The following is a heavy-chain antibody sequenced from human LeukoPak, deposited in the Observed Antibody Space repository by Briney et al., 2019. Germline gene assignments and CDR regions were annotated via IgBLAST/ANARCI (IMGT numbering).Heavy chain of an antibody. D-gene: IGHD3-3*01. V-gene: IGHV1-69*04. CDR1: GGTFSSCA. CDR2: IIPILGIA. Sequence: SVKVSCKASGGTFSSCAISWVRQAPGQGLEWMGRIIPILGIANYAQKFQGRVTITADKSTSTAYMELSSLRSEDTAVYYCARGLIPQEDYDFWSGYNDYWGQGTLVTVSS. CDR3: ARGLIPQEDYDFWSGYNDY. J-gene: IGHJ4*02.